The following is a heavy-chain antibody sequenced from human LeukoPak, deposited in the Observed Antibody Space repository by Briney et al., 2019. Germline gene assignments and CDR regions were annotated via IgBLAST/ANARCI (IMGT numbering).Heavy chain of an antibody. CDR1: GFTFSSYA. V-gene: IGHV3-30*04. CDR2: ISYDGTNK. Sequence: SGGSLRLSCAASGFTFSSYAMHWVRQAPGKGLEWVAIISYDGTNKYCADSVKGRFTISRDNSKNTLYLQMNSLRTEDTALYYCARDHGYSFDYWGQGTLVTVSS. CDR3: ARDHGYSFDY. D-gene: IGHD5-18*01. J-gene: IGHJ4*02.